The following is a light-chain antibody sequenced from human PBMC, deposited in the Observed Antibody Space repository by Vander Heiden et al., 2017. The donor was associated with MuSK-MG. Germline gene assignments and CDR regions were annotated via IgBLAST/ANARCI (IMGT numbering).Light chain of an antibody. CDR1: STNIGSYDF. Sequence: QSALTQPASVSGSPGQSITISCTGTSTNIGSYDFVSWYQKYPGNAPILIIYDVSKRPSGISHRFSGSKSGTTASLTISGLQTEDEAEYYCCSFAGSSTWVFGGGSKLTVL. CDR3: CSFAGSSTWV. J-gene: IGLJ3*02. CDR2: DVS. V-gene: IGLV2-23*02.